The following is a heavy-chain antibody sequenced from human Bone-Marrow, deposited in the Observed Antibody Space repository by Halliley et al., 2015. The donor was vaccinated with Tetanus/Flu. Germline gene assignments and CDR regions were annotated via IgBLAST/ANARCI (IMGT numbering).Heavy chain of an antibody. J-gene: IGHJ4*02. Sequence: APGKGLGWVSVIYSGGNVFYADSVKGRLTISRDNSKNTLYLQMNSLRAEDTAVYYCTSSPTLGYWGQGTLVTVSS. V-gene: IGHV3-66*01. CDR3: TSSPTLGY. D-gene: IGHD3-16*01. CDR2: IYSGGNV.